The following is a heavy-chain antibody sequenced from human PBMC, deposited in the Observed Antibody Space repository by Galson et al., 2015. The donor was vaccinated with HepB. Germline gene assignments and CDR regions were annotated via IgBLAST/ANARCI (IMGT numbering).Heavy chain of an antibody. Sequence: SLRLSCAASGFTFSDYYMSWIRQAPGKGLEWVAYITSNGNSFYYADSVKGRFTISRDNGKNSAYLQMNSLSDDDTAVYYCARERHGTYFTFDSWGQGILVTVSS. D-gene: IGHD1-26*01. CDR2: ITSNGNSF. J-gene: IGHJ4*02. CDR1: GFTFSDYY. V-gene: IGHV3-11*01. CDR3: ARERHGTYFTFDS.